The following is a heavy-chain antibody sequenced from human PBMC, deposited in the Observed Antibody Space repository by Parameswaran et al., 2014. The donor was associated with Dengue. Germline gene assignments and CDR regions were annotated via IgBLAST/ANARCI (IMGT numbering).Heavy chain of an antibody. D-gene: IGHD2-21*01. CDR2: ISGSGGST. Sequence: WIRQPPGKGLEWVSAISGSGGSTYYADSVKGRFTISRDNSKNTLYLQMNSLRAEDTAVYYCAKDWERLLWTYYYYYGMDVWGQGTTVTVSS. V-gene: IGHV3-23*01. J-gene: IGHJ6*02. CDR3: AKDWERLLWTYYYYYGMDV.